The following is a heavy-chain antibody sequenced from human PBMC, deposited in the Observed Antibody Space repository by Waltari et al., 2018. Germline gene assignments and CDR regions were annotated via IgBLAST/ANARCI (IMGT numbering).Heavy chain of an antibody. CDR3: AKDLASFYVTWFEP. D-gene: IGHD3-16*01. Sequence: EVQLLESGGGLVQPGGALLFSCAASGFRFGDSSMNWVRQAPGKGLEWVSGISVDGDDTFYADSVKGRFVISRDNAKKTLSLEMNSLRAEDTATYYCAKDLASFYVTWFEPWGQGTRVTVSS. J-gene: IGHJ5*02. CDR2: ISVDGDDT. V-gene: IGHV3-23*01. CDR1: GFRFGDSS.